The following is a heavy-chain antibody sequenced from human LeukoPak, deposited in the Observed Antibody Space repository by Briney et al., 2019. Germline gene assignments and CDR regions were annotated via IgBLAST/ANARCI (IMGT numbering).Heavy chain of an antibody. Sequence: GGXLRLSCAASGFTFSSYAMSWVRQAPGKGVEGVSAISGSGGSTYYADSVKGGFTISRDNFKNTLYLQMNGLRAEDTAVYYCARGVDVWGSYRQYYFDWWGQGTLVTVSS. CDR1: GFTFSSYA. V-gene: IGHV3-23*01. J-gene: IGHJ4*02. D-gene: IGHD3-16*02. CDR2: ISGSGGST. CDR3: ARGVDVWGSYRQYYFDW.